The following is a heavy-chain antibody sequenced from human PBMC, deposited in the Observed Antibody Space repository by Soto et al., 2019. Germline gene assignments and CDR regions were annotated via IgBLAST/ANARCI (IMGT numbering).Heavy chain of an antibody. J-gene: IGHJ6*02. Sequence: ETLSFTCTVSGGSVSSGSYYWSWIRQPPGEGLEWIGYIYYSGSTNYNPSLKSRVTISVDTSKDQFSLKLSSVTAADTAVYYCASARYDSSGYYSSDYYYGMDVWGQGTTVTVSS. CDR2: IYYSGST. CDR1: GGSVSSGSYY. D-gene: IGHD3-22*01. V-gene: IGHV4-61*01. CDR3: ASARYDSSGYYSSDYYYGMDV.